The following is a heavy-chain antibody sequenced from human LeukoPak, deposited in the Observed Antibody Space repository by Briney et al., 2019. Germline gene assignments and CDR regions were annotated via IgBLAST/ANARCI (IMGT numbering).Heavy chain of an antibody. V-gene: IGHV3-48*01. D-gene: IGHD4-23*01. Sequence: GGSLRLSCAASGFIISGDSMNWVRQAPGKGLEWIAYISRDSGIKYYADSVRGRFTISRDNAKNSLYLQMHSLRAEDTAVYYCARDYGGNYWGQGTLVTVSS. CDR2: ISRDSGIK. CDR3: ARDYGGNY. J-gene: IGHJ4*02. CDR1: GFIISGDS.